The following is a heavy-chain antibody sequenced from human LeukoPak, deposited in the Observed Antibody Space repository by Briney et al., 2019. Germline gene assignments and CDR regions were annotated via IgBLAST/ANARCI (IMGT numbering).Heavy chain of an antibody. CDR2: LWYDGTNK. D-gene: IGHD2/OR15-2a*01. CDR3: ARGYSTSHYYLDV. CDR1: GFSFSRYG. V-gene: IGHV3-33*01. J-gene: IGHJ6*03. Sequence: GGSLRLSCEASGFSFSRYGMHWVRQAPGKGLEWLALLWYDGTNKYYADSVGGRFSISRDNSRNTLYLEMSSLRADDTAAYYCARGYSTSHYYLDVWGKGTTVTVSS.